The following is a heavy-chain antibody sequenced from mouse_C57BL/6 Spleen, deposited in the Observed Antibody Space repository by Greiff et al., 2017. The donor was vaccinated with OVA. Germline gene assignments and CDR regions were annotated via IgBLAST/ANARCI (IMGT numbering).Heavy chain of an antibody. J-gene: IGHJ4*01. Sequence: VQLQQSGPGLVQPSQSLSITCTVSGFSLTSYGVHWVRQSPGKGLEWLGVIWSGGSTDYNAAFISRLSISKDNSKSQVFFKMNSLQADDTAIYYCARLDDYDDGYAMDYWGQGTSVTVSS. V-gene: IGHV2-2*01. CDR2: IWSGGST. CDR1: GFSLTSYG. CDR3: ARLDDYDDGYAMDY. D-gene: IGHD2-4*01.